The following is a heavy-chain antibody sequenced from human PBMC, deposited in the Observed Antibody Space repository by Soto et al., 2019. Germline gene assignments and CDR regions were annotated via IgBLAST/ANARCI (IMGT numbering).Heavy chain of an antibody. D-gene: IGHD6-6*01. J-gene: IGHJ3*02. Sequence: GGSLSLSCAASGFTFSSYSMNWVRQAPGKGLEWVSYISSSSSTIYYADSVKGRFTISRDNAKNSLYLQMNSLRDEDTAVYYCAREKASIAAETEAFDIWGQGTMVTVSS. V-gene: IGHV3-48*02. CDR2: ISSSSSTI. CDR1: GFTFSSYS. CDR3: AREKASIAAETEAFDI.